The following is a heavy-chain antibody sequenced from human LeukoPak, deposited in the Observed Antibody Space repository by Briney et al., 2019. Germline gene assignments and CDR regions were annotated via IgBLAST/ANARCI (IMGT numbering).Heavy chain of an antibody. CDR2: ISTSGST. CDR3: ARHGEGSGWYRSYIDL. Sequence: SETLSLTCTVSGVSISSYYCSWFRQPPGKGLEWIGYISTSGSTDYSPSLKSRVTMSKDTSKNQFSLNLSSVTAADTAVYYCARHGEGSGWYRSYIDLWGRGTLVIVSS. J-gene: IGHJ2*01. V-gene: IGHV4-4*09. CDR1: GVSISSYY. D-gene: IGHD6-19*01.